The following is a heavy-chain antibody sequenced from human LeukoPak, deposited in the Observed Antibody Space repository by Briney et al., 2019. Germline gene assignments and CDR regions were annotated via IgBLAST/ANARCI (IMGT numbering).Heavy chain of an antibody. CDR2: IYYSGTT. CDR1: GGSISSYY. CDR3: ARGPASSWSRYFDL. Sequence: PSATLSLTCTVSGGSISSYYWTWIRQPPGKGLEWIGYIYYSGTTNYNPSLKSRVTISVDTSKNQFSLKLSSVTAADTAVYHCARGPASSWSRYFDLWGRGTLVTVSS. J-gene: IGHJ2*01. D-gene: IGHD6-13*01. V-gene: IGHV4-59*01.